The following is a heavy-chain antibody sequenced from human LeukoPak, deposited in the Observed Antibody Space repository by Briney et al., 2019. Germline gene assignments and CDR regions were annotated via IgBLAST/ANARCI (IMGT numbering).Heavy chain of an antibody. V-gene: IGHV4-39*01. CDR2: IYYSGRT. J-gene: IGHJ5*02. Sequence: PSETLSLTYTVSGVSISSTSYCWGWIRQPPGKGLEWIGSIYYSGRTYYNPSLKSRLTISVDTPKNQFSLKLSSVTAADTAVYYCALSLGASTWFGNWFDPWGQGTLVTVSS. CDR3: ALSLGASTWFGNWFDP. D-gene: IGHD3-10*01. CDR1: GVSISSTSYC.